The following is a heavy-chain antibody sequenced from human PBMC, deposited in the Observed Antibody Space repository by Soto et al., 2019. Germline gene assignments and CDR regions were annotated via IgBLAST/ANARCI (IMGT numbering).Heavy chain of an antibody. V-gene: IGHV1-69*01. Sequence: QVQLVQSGAEVKKPGSSVKVSCKASADTFSSSAFNWVRQAPGQELEWMGGIIPFFHAANYAQRFQGRVTITADESTSTAYIELSSPRSEDMARYYCAREFVSYYHCDGMDVWGQGNTGAVSS. CDR3: AREFVSYYHCDGMDV. J-gene: IGHJ6*01. D-gene: IGHD2-8*01. CDR2: IIPFFHAA. CDR1: ADTFSSSA.